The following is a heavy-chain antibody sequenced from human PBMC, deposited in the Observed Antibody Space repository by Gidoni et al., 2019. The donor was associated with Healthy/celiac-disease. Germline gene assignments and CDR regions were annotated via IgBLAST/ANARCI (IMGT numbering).Heavy chain of an antibody. CDR2: IYYSGST. Sequence: QVQLQESGPGLVKPSETLSLPCTVSGGSISSYYWSWIRQPPGKGLEWIGYIYYSGSTNYNPSLKSRVTISVDTSKNQFSLKLSSVTAADTAVYYCARVMGYSGYDYFPDYWGQGTLVTVSS. V-gene: IGHV4-59*01. CDR1: GGSISSYY. J-gene: IGHJ4*02. CDR3: ARVMGYSGYDYFPDY. D-gene: IGHD5-12*01.